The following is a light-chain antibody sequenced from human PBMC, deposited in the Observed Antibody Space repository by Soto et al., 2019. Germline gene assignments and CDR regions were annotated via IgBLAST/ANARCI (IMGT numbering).Light chain of an antibody. Sequence: QSVLTQPPSASGTPGQTVTIYCSGSTSNVGSSTVTWYQQLPGTAPRLLIYSDNQRPSGVSDRFSGSKSVTSASLAISGLQSEDEADYYCAAWEDSLNGYVFGTGTKLTVL. CDR1: TSNVGSST. V-gene: IGLV1-44*01. CDR3: AAWEDSLNGYV. J-gene: IGLJ1*01. CDR2: SDN.